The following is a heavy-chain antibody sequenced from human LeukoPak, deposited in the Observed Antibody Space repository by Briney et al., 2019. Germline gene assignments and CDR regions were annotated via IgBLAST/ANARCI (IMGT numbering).Heavy chain of an antibody. CDR2: ISYDGSNK. J-gene: IGHJ6*03. CDR3: ARVYCSSISCYGYMDV. Sequence: GGSLRLSCAASGFTFSSYSMNWVRQAPGKGLEWVAVISYDGSNKYYADSVKGRFTISRDNSKNTLYLQMNSLRAEDTAVYYCARVYCSSISCYGYMDVWGKGTTVTVSS. V-gene: IGHV3-30*03. D-gene: IGHD2-2*01. CDR1: GFTFSSYS.